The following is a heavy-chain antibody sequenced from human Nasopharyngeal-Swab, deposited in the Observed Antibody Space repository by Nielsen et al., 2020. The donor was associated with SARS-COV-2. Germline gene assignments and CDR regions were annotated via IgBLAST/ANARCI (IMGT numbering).Heavy chain of an antibody. J-gene: IGHJ6*02. CDR2: IKQDGSGK. CDR3: ARDGAGVAGTTSYYYYGMDV. D-gene: IGHD6-19*01. V-gene: IGHV3-7*01. Sequence: GESLKISCAASGFTFSSYWMSWVRQAPGKGLEWVANIKQDGSGKYYVDSVKGRFTISRDNAKNSLYLQMNSLRAEDTAVYYCARDGAGVAGTTSYYYYGMDVWGQGTTVTVSS. CDR1: GFTFSSYW.